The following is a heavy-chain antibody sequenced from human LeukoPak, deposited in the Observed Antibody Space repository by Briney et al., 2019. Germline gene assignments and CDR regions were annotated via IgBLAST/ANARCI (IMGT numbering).Heavy chain of an antibody. J-gene: IGHJ4*02. D-gene: IGHD4-17*01. CDR3: ASGPTVKSAYYFDY. Sequence: PSETLSLTCTASGGSISSYYWSWIRQPPGKGLEWIGYIYYSGSTNYNPSLKSRVTISVDTSKNQFSLKLSSVTAADTAVYYCASGPTVKSAYYFDYWGQGTLVTVSS. V-gene: IGHV4-59*01. CDR2: IYYSGST. CDR1: GGSISSYY.